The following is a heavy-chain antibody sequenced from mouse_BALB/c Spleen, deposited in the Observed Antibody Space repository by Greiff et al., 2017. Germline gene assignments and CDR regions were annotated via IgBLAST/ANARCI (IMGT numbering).Heavy chain of an antibody. CDR3: AKNLDGYYPFYAMDY. D-gene: IGHD2-3*01. J-gene: IGHJ4*01. V-gene: IGHV2-5-1*01. Sequence: VQLKESGPSLVQPSQSLSITCTVSGFSLTSYGVHWVRQSPGKGLEWLGVIWRGGSTDYNAAFMSRLSITKDNSKSQVFFKMNSLQADDTAIYYCAKNLDGYYPFYAMDYWGQGTSVTVSS. CDR2: IWRGGST. CDR1: GFSLTSYG.